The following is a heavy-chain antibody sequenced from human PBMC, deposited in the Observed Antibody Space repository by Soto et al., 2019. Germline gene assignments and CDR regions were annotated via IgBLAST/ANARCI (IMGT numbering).Heavy chain of an antibody. CDR1: GFTVATTG. CDR3: AKDWGSSGWFNGCSP. D-gene: IGHD6-19*01. Sequence: QVQLVESGGGVVQPGESLQVACAASGFTVATTGMHWVRQAPGKGLEWVAMISHSGTSKVYIDSVQGRFTISRDNAKNNLYLQMSSLRPEDTAIYYCAKDWGSSGWFNGCSPWGQGVLVTVSS. V-gene: IGHV3-30*18. J-gene: IGHJ5*02. CDR2: ISHSGTSK.